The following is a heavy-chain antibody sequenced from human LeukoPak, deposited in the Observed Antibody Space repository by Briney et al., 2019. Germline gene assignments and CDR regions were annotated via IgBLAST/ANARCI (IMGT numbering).Heavy chain of an antibody. D-gene: IGHD5-18*01. CDR1: GYTFTGYY. CDR2: INPNSGGT. Sequence: ASVKVSCKASGYTFTGYYMHWVRQAPGQGLEWMGWINPNSGGTNYAQKFQGRVTMTRDTSISTAYMELSRLRSDDTAVYYCARTPSFTAPVDYWGQGTLVTVSS. J-gene: IGHJ4*02. CDR3: ARTPSFTAPVDY. V-gene: IGHV1-2*02.